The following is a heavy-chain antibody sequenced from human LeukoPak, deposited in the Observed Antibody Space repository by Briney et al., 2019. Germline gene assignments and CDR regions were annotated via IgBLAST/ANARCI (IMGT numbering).Heavy chain of an antibody. Sequence: GGSLRLSCAASGFTFSSYSMNCVRQAPGKGLEWVSYISSSSSTIYYADSVKGRFTISRDNAKNTLYLQMKSLRAEDTAVYYCARDPYSCYDLQAFDYWGQGTLVTVSS. CDR3: ARDPYSCYDLQAFDY. D-gene: IGHD5-12*01. J-gene: IGHJ4*02. CDR1: GFTFSSYS. CDR2: ISSSSSTI. V-gene: IGHV3-48*01.